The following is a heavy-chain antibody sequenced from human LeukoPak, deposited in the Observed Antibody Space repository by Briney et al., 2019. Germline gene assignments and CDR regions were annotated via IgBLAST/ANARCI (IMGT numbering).Heavy chain of an antibody. Sequence: ASVKVSCKASGYTFTSYGISWVRQAPGQGLEWMGWICAYNGNTNYAQKLQGRVTMTTDTSTSTDYMELRSLRSDETAVYYCARWVPYCSGGSCYSVEPYYYYGMDVWGQGTTVTVSS. V-gene: IGHV1-18*01. CDR3: ARWVPYCSGGSCYSVEPYYYYGMDV. CDR1: GYTFTSYG. CDR2: ICAYNGNT. J-gene: IGHJ6*02. D-gene: IGHD2-15*01.